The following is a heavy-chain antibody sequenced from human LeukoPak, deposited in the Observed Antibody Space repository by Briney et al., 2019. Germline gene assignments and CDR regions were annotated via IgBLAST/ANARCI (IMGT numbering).Heavy chain of an antibody. CDR3: AKDGYYDSSGYSEDAFDI. CDR1: GFTFSSYA. V-gene: IGHV3-23*01. D-gene: IGHD3-22*01. Sequence: GGSLRLSCAASGFTFSSYAMSWVRQAPGKGLEWVSAISGSGGRTYYADSVKGRFTISRDNSKNTLYLQMNSLRAEDTAVYYCAKDGYYDSSGYSEDAFDIWGQGTMVTVSS. J-gene: IGHJ3*02. CDR2: ISGSGGRT.